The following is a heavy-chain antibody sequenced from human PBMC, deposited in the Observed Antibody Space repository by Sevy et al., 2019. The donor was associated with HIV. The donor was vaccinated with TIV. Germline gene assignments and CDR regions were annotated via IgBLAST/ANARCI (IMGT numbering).Heavy chain of an antibody. D-gene: IGHD3-10*01. J-gene: IGHJ4*02. Sequence: GGSLRLSCAASGFTFSKYWMSWVRQAPGKGLEWVANINQDGSEKYYVDSVKGRFTISRDNGKNSWYLQMNSLRAEDTAVYYCARETGSSHFDYWGQGTLVTVSS. V-gene: IGHV3-7*01. CDR2: INQDGSEK. CDR1: GFTFSKYW. CDR3: ARETGSSHFDY.